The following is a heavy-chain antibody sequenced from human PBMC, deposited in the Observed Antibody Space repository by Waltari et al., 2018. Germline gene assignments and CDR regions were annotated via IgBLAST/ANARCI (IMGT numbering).Heavy chain of an antibody. CDR3: ASRYYFDY. J-gene: IGHJ4*02. CDR1: GFTFSRYW. V-gene: IGHV3-7*01. CDR2: IKQDGSEK. Sequence: EVQLVESGGGLVQPGGSLRLSCAASGFTFSRYWMSWVHQAPGKGLEWVANIKQDGSEKYYVDSVKGRFTISRDNAKNSLFLQMNSLRAEDTAVYYCASRYYFDYWGLGTLVTVSS.